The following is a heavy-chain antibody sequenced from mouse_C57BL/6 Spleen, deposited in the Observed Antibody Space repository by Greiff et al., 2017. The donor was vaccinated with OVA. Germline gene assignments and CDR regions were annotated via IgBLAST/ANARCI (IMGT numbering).Heavy chain of an antibody. CDR2: ISSGSSTI. CDR1: GFTFSDYG. CDR3: ARGNYGKDYAMDY. Sequence: DVKLVESGGGLVKPGGSLKLSCAASGFTFSDYGMHWVRQAPEKGLEWVAYISSGSSTIYYADTVKGRFTISRDNAKNTLFLQMTSLRSEDTAMYYCARGNYGKDYAMDYWGQGTSVTVSS. V-gene: IGHV5-17*01. J-gene: IGHJ4*01. D-gene: IGHD2-1*01.